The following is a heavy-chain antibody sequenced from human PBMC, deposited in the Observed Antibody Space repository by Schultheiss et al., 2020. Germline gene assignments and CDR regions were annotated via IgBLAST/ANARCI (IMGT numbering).Heavy chain of an antibody. Sequence: GESLKISCAASGFTFSSYWMSWVRQAPGKGLEWVANIKQDGSEKYYVDSVKGRFTISRDNAKNSLYLQMNSLRAEDTAVYYCAREGTYYGSGSSGWFDPWGQGTLVTVSS. J-gene: IGHJ5*02. V-gene: IGHV3-7*01. CDR2: IKQDGSEK. CDR3: AREGTYYGSGSSGWFDP. CDR1: GFTFSSYW. D-gene: IGHD3-10*01.